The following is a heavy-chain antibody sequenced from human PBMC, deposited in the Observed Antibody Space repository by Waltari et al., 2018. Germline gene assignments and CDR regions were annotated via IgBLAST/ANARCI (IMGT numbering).Heavy chain of an antibody. CDR2: IWYDGSNK. CDR1: GFTFSSDG. V-gene: IGHV3-30*18. D-gene: IGHD6-19*01. Sequence: QVQLVESGGGVVQPGRSLRLSCAASGFTFSSDGMHWVRPAPGKGLEWVAVIWYDGSNKYYADSVKGRFTISRDNSKNTLYLQMNSLRAEATAMYYCAKDLSSGWRYYFDYWGQGTLVTVSS. CDR3: AKDLSSGWRYYFDY. J-gene: IGHJ4*02.